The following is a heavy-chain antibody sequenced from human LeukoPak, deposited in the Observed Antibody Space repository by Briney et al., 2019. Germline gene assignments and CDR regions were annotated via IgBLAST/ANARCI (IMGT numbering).Heavy chain of an antibody. J-gene: IGHJ4*02. CDR2: IHQSGST. D-gene: IGHD3-9*01. CDR3: ARLLNYDILTGYNIEDY. CDR1: GGSLSGSS. V-gene: IGHV4-34*01. Sequence: SETLSLTCAVYGGSLSGSSWDWIRQTPGKGLEWIGEIHQSGSTTYNPSLKSRVTVSADTSKNQFSLKLNSVTAADTAVYYCARLLNYDILTGYNIEDYWGQGTLVTASS.